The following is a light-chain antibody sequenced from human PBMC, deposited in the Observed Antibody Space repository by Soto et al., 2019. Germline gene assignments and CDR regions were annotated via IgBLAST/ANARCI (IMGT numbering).Light chain of an antibody. CDR1: SSDVGGYKY. J-gene: IGLJ2*01. Sequence: QSALTQPASVSGSPGQSITISCTGTSSDVGGYKYVSWYQQHPGKAPKLMIYGVTYRPSGVSNRFSGSKSGNTASLTISGLQAEDEGGYYCSSYTSISTVVFGGGTKLTVL. V-gene: IGLV2-14*03. CDR3: SSYTSISTVV. CDR2: GVT.